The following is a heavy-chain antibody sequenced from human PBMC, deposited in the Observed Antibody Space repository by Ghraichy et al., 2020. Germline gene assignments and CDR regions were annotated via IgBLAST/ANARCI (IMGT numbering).Heavy chain of an antibody. CDR2: ISSSTRYI. D-gene: IGHD6-19*01. J-gene: IGHJ6*02. V-gene: IGHV3-21*01. CDR1: GLMFSPNT. CDR3: SRGGGAGTPVLYHMDV. Sequence: GGSLRLSCVASGLMFSPNTMNWVRQAPGKGLEWVSSISSSTRYIYYADSVKGRFTISRDNAQNSLYLQMNSLRAEDTAVYYCSRGGGAGTPVLYHMDVWGLGTKVTVSS.